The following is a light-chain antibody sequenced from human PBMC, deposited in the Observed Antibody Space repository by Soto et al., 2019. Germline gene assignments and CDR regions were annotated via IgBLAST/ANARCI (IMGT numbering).Light chain of an antibody. CDR3: QTWGTGIHV. Sequence: QPVLTQSPSASASLGASVKLTCTLSSGHSSYAIAWHQQQPEKGPRYLMKLNSDGSHSKGDGIPDRFSGSSSGAERYLIVSSLESEDEDDYYCQTWGTGIHVFGTGTKLTVL. CDR2: LNSDGSH. V-gene: IGLV4-69*01. J-gene: IGLJ1*01. CDR1: SGHSSYA.